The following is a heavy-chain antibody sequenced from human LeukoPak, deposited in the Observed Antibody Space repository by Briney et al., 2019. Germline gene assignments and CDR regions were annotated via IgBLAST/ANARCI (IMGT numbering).Heavy chain of an antibody. CDR3: ARGIYGDPVAFDS. D-gene: IGHD4-17*01. V-gene: IGHV3-74*03. Sequence: GGSLRLSCAASGFTFSSFNMHRVRQAPGKGLVWVSRLKSDGSTAMYADSVQGRFTISRDNARNTVHLLMSSLTVEDTGVYYCARGIYGDPVAFDSWGQGALVTVSS. CDR1: GFTFSSFN. CDR2: LKSDGSTA. J-gene: IGHJ4*02.